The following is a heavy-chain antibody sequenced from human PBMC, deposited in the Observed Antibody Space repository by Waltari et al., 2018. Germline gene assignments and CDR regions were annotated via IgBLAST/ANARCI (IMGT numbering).Heavy chain of an antibody. CDR2: INSDGSST. CDR3: ARDLRVTNWFEP. V-gene: IGHV3-74*01. Sequence: EVQLVESGGGLVQPVGSLRLSCAASVFTFTSYWMHWVRQAPGKGLVWVSHINSDGSSTNYADSVRGRFTISRDNAKNTLYLQMNSLRAEDTAVYYCARDLRVTNWFEPWGQGTLVTVSS. CDR1: VFTFTSYW. D-gene: IGHD2-21*02. J-gene: IGHJ5*02.